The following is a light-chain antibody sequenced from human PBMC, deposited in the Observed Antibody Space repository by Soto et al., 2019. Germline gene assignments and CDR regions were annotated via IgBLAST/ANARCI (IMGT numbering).Light chain of an antibody. CDR2: GAS. CDR3: QQYGSSSPYT. CDR1: QSVSSSY. J-gene: IGKJ2*01. Sequence: EIVLTQSPGTLSLSPGERATLTCRASQSVSSSYFAWYQQKPGQAPGLLLYGASSRATGIPDRFSGSGSGTDFTLTISRLEPDDVAVDYYQQYGSSSPYTFGQGTKLEIK. V-gene: IGKV3-20*01.